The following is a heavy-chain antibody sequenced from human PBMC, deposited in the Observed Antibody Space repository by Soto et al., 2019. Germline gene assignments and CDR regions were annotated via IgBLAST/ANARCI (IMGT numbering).Heavy chain of an antibody. D-gene: IGHD4-4*01. Sequence: GGSLRLSCAASGFMFSSFGIHWVRQAPGKGLEWVAVISYDGTYQYYDDSVKGRFTISRDNFGNTVALQMNSLRPEDTAVYYCAKQHSDLVIGAFDVWGPGAVVTGSS. V-gene: IGHV3-30*18. CDR3: AKQHSDLVIGAFDV. CDR2: ISYDGTYQ. CDR1: GFMFSSFG. J-gene: IGHJ3*01.